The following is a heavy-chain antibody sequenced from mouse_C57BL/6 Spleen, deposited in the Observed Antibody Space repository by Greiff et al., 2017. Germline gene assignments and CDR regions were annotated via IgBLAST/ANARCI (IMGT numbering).Heavy chain of an antibody. CDR2: IYPGSGST. V-gene: IGHV1-55*01. CDR1: GYTFTSYW. Sequence: QVQLQQPGAELVKPGASVKMSCKASGYTFTSYWITWVKQRPGQGLEWIGDIYPGSGSTNYNEKFKSKATLTVDTSSSTAYLQLSSLKSEDSAVYYWARCLGRGAMDYWGQGTSVTVSS. D-gene: IGHD4-1*01. CDR3: ARCLGRGAMDY. J-gene: IGHJ4*01.